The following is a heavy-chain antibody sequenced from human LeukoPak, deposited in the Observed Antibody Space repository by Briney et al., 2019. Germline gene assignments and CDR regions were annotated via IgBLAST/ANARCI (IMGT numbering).Heavy chain of an antibody. V-gene: IGHV3-23*01. J-gene: IGHJ2*01. D-gene: IGHD3/OR15-3a*01. CDR2: ISGSGGST. Sequence: GGSLRLSCVASGFTFSDYGMHWVRQAPGKGLDWVSGISGSGGSTYYADSVKGRFTISRDNSKNTLYLQMNSLRAEDTAVYYCAKDWTGTKPFDLWGRGTLVTVSS. CDR3: AKDWTGTKPFDL. CDR1: GFTFSDYG.